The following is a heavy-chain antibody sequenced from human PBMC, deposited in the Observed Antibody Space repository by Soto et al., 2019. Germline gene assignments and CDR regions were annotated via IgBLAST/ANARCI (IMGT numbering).Heavy chain of an antibody. CDR3: ARIGQQLVYYYYYGMDV. V-gene: IGHV4-61*01. CDR2: IYYSGST. J-gene: IGHJ6*02. D-gene: IGHD6-13*01. Sequence: AETLSLTCTVSVGSVSSGSYYWIWIRHPPGKGLEWIGYIYYSGSTNYNPSLKSRVTISVDTSKNQFSLKLSSVTAADTAVYYCARIGQQLVYYYYYGMDVWGQGTTVTVSS. CDR1: VGSVSSGSYY.